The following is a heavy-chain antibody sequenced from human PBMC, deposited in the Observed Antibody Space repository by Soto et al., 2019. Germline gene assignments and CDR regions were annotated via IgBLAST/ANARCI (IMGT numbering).Heavy chain of an antibody. V-gene: IGHV5-51*01. D-gene: IGHD2-15*01. CDR3: GGALSPCYSCYGMDV. CDR1: GYSFTSNW. J-gene: IGHJ6*02. CDR2: IYPGDSDT. Sequence: GESLKISCKGSGYSFTSNWIGWERQMPGRGLEWMGIIYPGDSDTRYSPAFQGQVTISADKSSSTAYLQRSSLKASDTAMYYCGGALSPCYSCYGMDVWGRGSTVTISS.